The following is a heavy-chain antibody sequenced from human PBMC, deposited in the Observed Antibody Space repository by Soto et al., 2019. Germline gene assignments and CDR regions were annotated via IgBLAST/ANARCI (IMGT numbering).Heavy chain of an antibody. CDR3: ARDAAVAGETDRFDY. J-gene: IGHJ4*02. V-gene: IGHV4-4*02. Sequence: LSLTCTVSGGSIKTDVWLSWVRRPPGKGLEWIGEIYQNGHTNYNPSLKSRVTMSVDKSKNQFSLMLTSVTAADTAMYYCARDAAVAGETDRFDYWGQGILVTVSS. D-gene: IGHD6-19*01. CDR2: IYQNGHT. CDR1: GGSIKTDVW.